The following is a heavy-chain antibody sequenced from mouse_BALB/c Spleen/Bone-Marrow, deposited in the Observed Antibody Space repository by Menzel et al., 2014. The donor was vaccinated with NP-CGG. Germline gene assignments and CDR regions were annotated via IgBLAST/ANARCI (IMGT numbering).Heavy chain of an antibody. J-gene: IGHJ2*01. D-gene: IGHD1-2*01. V-gene: IGHV5-6-5*01. CDR1: GFPFRSYA. CDR3: ARARGVTTATPYYFDY. Sequence: EVKLMESGGGLVKPGGSLKLSCAASGFPFRSYAVSWVRQTPEKRLEWVASISGGGNSYHSDNMKGRFTISRDNARNILCLQMSSLRSEDTAMYYCARARGVTTATPYYFDYWGQGTALTVSS. CDR2: ISGGGNS.